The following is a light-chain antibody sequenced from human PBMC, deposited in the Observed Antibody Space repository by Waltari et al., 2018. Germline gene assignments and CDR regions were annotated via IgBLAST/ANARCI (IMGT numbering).Light chain of an antibody. J-gene: IGKJ2*01. V-gene: IGKV3-20*01. CDR1: QSITKKF. Sequence: VLTHSPGTLSLSPGERATLSCRSSQSITKKFFAWYQQKTGQAPRLLIYGASSRAAGIPDRFSGSGSGTDFTLTISRLEPEDSAVYYCQQYGSSVMYTFGQGTKLEIK. CDR2: GAS. CDR3: QQYGSSVMYT.